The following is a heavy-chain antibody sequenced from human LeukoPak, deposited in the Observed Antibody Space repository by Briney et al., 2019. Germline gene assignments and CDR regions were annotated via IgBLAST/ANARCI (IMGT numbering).Heavy chain of an antibody. D-gene: IGHD6-13*01. J-gene: IGHJ2*01. CDR1: GGSISSYY. Sequence: SETLSLTCTVSGGSISSYYWSWIRQPVGKGLEWIGRIYTSGSTNYNPSLKSRVTMSVDTSKNQFSLKLSSVTAAVTAVYYCARGAARIAAAGTDWYFDLWGRGTLVTVSS. V-gene: IGHV4-4*07. CDR2: IYTSGST. CDR3: ARGAARIAAAGTDWYFDL.